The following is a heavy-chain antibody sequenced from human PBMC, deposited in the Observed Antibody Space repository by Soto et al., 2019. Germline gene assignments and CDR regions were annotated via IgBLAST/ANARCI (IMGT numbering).Heavy chain of an antibody. V-gene: IGHV1-2*02. J-gene: IGHJ4*02. Sequence: GASVQVSCKASGYTFTVSYIHWMRQAPGQGFEWMGWFNPNTGATHYAQKFQGRVTMTRDTSISTAYMELSRLRSDDTAVYYCAKEQRFCSGGSCAIDFWGQGTLVTVSS. CDR2: FNPNTGAT. CDR3: AKEQRFCSGGSCAIDF. CDR1: GYTFTVSY. D-gene: IGHD2-15*01.